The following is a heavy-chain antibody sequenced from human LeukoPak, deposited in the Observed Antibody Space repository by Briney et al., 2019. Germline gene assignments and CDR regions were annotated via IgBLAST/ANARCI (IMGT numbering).Heavy chain of an antibody. J-gene: IGHJ4*02. CDR3: ARLFSQVTGSYFDY. V-gene: IGHV4-39*01. D-gene: IGHD2-8*02. CDR1: GGSISSSNYY. CDR2: IYYSGTT. Sequence: SETLSLTCTVSGGSISSSNYYWGWIRQPPGKGLEWLGSIYYSGTTYYNPSLKSRVTISVDTSKNQFSLKLTSVIAADTAVFYCARLFSQVTGSYFDYWGQGTLVTVSS.